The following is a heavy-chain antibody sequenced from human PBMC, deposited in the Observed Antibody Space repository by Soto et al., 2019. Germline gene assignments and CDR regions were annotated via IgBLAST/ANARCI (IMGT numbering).Heavy chain of an antibody. Sequence: QITLKESGPTLVKPTQTLTLTCTFSGFSLTTSGVGVGWIRQPPGKALEWLALIFWNDDERYSPSLNSRLTITKDTPKNQVVLTMPNMDPVDKATYSCVHTGSSYGPFGYWGRGPLVTVSS. D-gene: IGHD5-18*01. CDR1: GFSLTTSGVG. V-gene: IGHV2-5*01. CDR3: VHTGSSYGPFGY. CDR2: IFWNDDE. J-gene: IGHJ4*02.